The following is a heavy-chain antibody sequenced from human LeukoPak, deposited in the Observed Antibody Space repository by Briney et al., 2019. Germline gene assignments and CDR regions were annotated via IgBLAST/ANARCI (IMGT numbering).Heavy chain of an antibody. CDR1: GGSISSYY. J-gene: IGHJ4*02. CDR2: IYYSGST. D-gene: IGHD3-22*01. V-gene: IGHV4-59*01. CDR3: ARIYDSRTGLLDC. Sequence: SETLSLTCTVSGGSISSYYWSWIRQPPGKGLEWIGYIYYSGSTNYNPSLKSRVTISVDASKNQFSLKLYSVTAADTAVYYCARIYDSRTGLLDCWGQGTLVTVSS.